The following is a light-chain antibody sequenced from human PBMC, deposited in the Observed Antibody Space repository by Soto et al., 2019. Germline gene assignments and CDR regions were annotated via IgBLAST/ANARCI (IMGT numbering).Light chain of an antibody. CDR2: GDN. Sequence: QSVLTQPPSLSGAPGQRVIISCTGSNSNIGAGYDVHWYQQLPGTAPKLLIYGDNNRPSGVPDRFSGSKSGTSASLAITGLQAEDEADYYCQSYDSSLSGYVVFGGGTKLTVL. CDR3: QSYDSSLSGYVV. CDR1: NSNIGAGYD. J-gene: IGLJ2*01. V-gene: IGLV1-40*01.